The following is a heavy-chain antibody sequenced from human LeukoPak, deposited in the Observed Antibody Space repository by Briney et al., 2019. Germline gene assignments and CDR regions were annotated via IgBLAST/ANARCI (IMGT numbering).Heavy chain of an antibody. V-gene: IGHV5-51*01. D-gene: IGHD1-14*01. CDR3: AQTRSTIDDAFDI. CDR1: GYRFTDYW. CDR2: IYPRDSDT. Sequence: GGSLHISGKCSGYRFTDYWFGGVGRLPGKGLEGMGIIYPRDSDTRYSPSCQGQLTISADKSISTSCLNWTGLQASDRAIFSCAQTRSTIDDAFDIWGQGTMVTIS. J-gene: IGHJ3*02.